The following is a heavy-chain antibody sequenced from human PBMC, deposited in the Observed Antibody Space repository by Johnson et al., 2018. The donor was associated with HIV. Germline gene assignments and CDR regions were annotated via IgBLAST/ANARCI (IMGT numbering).Heavy chain of an antibody. CDR3: AKDEEGYSSAWSAGTAFDI. V-gene: IGHV3-7*01. Sequence: VQLVESGGGLVHPGGSLRLSCAASGFTFSSYWMSWVRQAPGKGLEWVANIKQDGSEKYYVDSVKGRFTLSRDNSKNTLYLQMNSLKADDTAIYYCAKDEEGYSSAWSAGTAFDIWGQGTMVTVSS. J-gene: IGHJ3*02. D-gene: IGHD6-13*01. CDR1: GFTFSSYW. CDR2: IKQDGSEK.